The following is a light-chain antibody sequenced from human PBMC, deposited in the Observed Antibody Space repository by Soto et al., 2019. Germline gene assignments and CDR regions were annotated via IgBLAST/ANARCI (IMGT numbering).Light chain of an antibody. Sequence: AIQMTQSPSSLSASVGDRVTITCRASQGIRNGLGWYQQKPGKAPKLLIYAASRLQSGVPSRFSGSGSGADFTLTISSLQPEDFATYYCLQDYNYPLTFGGGTKVDIK. V-gene: IGKV1-6*01. CDR3: LQDYNYPLT. CDR2: AAS. J-gene: IGKJ4*01. CDR1: QGIRNG.